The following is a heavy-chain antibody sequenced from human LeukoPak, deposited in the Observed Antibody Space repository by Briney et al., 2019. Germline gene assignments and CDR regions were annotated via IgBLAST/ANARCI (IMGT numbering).Heavy chain of an antibody. CDR1: GGSISSYY. Sequence: SETQSLTCTVSGGSISSYYWNWIRQPPGKGLEWIGYIYYSGTTNYNPSLKSRVTVSVDKSKNQFSLKLSSVTAADTAVYYCARVGSGRSSGWAGYYYYMDVWGKGTTVTVSS. V-gene: IGHV4-59*01. D-gene: IGHD6-19*01. J-gene: IGHJ6*03. CDR3: ARVGSGRSSGWAGYYYYMDV. CDR2: IYYSGTT.